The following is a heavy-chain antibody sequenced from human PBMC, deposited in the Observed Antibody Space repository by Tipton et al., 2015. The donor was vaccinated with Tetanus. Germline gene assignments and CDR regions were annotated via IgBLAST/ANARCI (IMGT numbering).Heavy chain of an antibody. Sequence: TLSLTCSVSGASISSGGYFWNWIRHRPGKGLEWIGYIYYSGSTFYNPSLRSRVNISVDTPKNQFSLRLTSVTAADTAVYYCARDQGGGRVARLNWFGPWGQGTLVTVSS. J-gene: IGHJ5*02. V-gene: IGHV4-31*03. D-gene: IGHD3-16*01. CDR1: GASISSGGYF. CDR3: ARDQGGGRVARLNWFGP. CDR2: IYYSGST.